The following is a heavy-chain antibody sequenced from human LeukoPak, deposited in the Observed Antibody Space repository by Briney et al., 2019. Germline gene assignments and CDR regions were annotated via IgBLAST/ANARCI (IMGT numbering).Heavy chain of an antibody. CDR2: TNPNSGGT. J-gene: IGHJ6*04. V-gene: IGHV1-2*02. Sequence: ASVKVSCKASGYTFTAYYVHWVRQAPGQGLEWMGWTNPNSGGTNYAQKFQGRVTLTRDTSITTAYMELNRLRSDDTAVYYCAKARGLYCSSTSCYDCDVWGKGTTVTVSS. CDR3: AKARGLYCSSTSCYDCDV. D-gene: IGHD2-2*01. CDR1: GYTFTAYY.